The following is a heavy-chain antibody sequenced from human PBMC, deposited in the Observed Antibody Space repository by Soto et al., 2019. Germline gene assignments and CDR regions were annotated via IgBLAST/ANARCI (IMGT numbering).Heavy chain of an antibody. D-gene: IGHD1-1*01. V-gene: IGHV1-18*01. J-gene: IGHJ4*02. Sequence: QVHLVQSGAEVKKPGASVKVSCKASGYTFTSYGITWVRQAPGQGLEWMGWISAHNGNTDYAQKLQGRVIVTRDTSTSTAHMELRSPRSDDTAVYYCARGRYGDYWGQGALVTVSS. CDR1: GYTFTSYG. CDR3: ARGRYGDY. CDR2: ISAHNGNT.